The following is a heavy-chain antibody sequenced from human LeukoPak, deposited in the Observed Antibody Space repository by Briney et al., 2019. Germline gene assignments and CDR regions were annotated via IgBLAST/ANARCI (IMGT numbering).Heavy chain of an antibody. CDR2: ITPGGGT. CDR1: GSTFTSYA. V-gene: IGHV1-2*02. J-gene: IGHJ4*02. D-gene: IGHD4-23*01. CDR3: ARDRYGGGFAHVDY. Sequence: ASVQVSCKASGSTFTSYAMHWVRQAPGQGLGWMGWITPGGGTNFPQKFQGRVAITWDTSITTAYMDLSRLTSDDTAVYYSARDRYGGGFAHVDYWGRGTLVTVSS.